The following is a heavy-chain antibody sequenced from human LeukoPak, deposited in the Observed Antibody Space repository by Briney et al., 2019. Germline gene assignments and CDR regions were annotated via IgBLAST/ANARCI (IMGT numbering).Heavy chain of an antibody. CDR1: GYSIIRGYY. D-gene: IGHD3-3*01. Sequence: SGTLSLTCNVSGYSIIRGYYWGWIRQPPGRGVEWIGSIHYSGNSHYNPSLKTRVSISVDTSKNQLSLKLTSVTAADTAVYFCARRDWSAYQLDFWGRESWSSPPQ. CDR3: ARRDWSAYQLDF. CDR2: IHYSGNS. V-gene: IGHV4-38-2*02. J-gene: IGHJ4*02.